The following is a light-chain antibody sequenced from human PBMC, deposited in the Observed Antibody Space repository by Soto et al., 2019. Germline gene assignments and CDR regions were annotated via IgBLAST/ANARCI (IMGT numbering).Light chain of an antibody. CDR2: DAS. CDR3: QHRDNWSYI. CDR1: ESVRHY. J-gene: IGKJ2*01. Sequence: EIVLTQSPATLSLSPGERATLSCRASESVRHYVAWYQQKPGQAPRLLIYDASTRATGIPARFSGSGSGTDYTISISSLEAADFAVYYCQHRDNWSYIFCQGTKLEMK. V-gene: IGKV3-11*01.